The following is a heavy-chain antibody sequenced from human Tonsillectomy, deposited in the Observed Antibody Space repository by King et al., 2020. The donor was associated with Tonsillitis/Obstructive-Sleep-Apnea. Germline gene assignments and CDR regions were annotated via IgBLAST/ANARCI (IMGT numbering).Heavy chain of an antibody. CDR2: ISDSGSTI. Sequence: VQLVESGGGLVKPGGSLRLSCAASGFTFSNYYMSWIRQAPGKGLEWVSYISDSGSTIYYADSVKGRFTISRDNAKSSLYLQMNSLRAEDTAVYYCARDPYCSSSSCYDYYFSMDVWGKGTTVTVSS. J-gene: IGHJ6*03. V-gene: IGHV3-11*01. CDR3: ARDPYCSSSSCYDYYFSMDV. CDR1: GFTFSNYY. D-gene: IGHD2-2*01.